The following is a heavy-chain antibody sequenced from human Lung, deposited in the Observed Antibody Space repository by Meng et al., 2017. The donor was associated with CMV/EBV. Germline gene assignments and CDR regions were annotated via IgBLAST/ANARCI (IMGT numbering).Heavy chain of an antibody. Sequence: SVXVSXXASGYTFTGYYMHWVRQAPGQGLEWMGWINPNSGGTNYAQKFQGRVTMTRDTSISTAYMELSRLRSDDTAVYYCARVSYGRSAAGIAKFLYYFDYWGQGXLVTVSS. V-gene: IGHV1-2*02. CDR3: ARVSYGRSAAGIAKFLYYFDY. D-gene: IGHD6-13*01. J-gene: IGHJ4*02. CDR2: INPNSGGT. CDR1: GYTFTGYY.